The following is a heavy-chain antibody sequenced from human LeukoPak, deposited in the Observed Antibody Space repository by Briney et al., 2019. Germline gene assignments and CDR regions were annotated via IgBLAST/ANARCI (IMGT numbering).Heavy chain of an antibody. CDR3: ARVTRYYDSSALGHYFDY. CDR1: GFTFSSYA. Sequence: GRSLRLSCAASGFTFSSYAMHWVRQAPGKGLEWVAVISYDGSNKYYADSVKGRFTISRDNSKNTLYLQMNSLRAEDTAVYYCARVTRYYDSSALGHYFDYWGQGTLVTVSS. D-gene: IGHD3-22*01. J-gene: IGHJ4*02. V-gene: IGHV3-30-3*01. CDR2: ISYDGSNK.